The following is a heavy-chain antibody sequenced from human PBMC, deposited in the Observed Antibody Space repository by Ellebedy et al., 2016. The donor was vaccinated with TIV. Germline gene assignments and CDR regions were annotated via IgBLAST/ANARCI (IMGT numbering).Heavy chain of an antibody. V-gene: IGHV4-39*01. CDR1: GGSISSSSYY. CDR2: IYYSGST. D-gene: IGHD2-2*01. Sequence: SETLSLXCTVSGGSISSSSYYWGWIRQPPGKGLEWIGSIYYSGSTYYNPSLKSRVTISVDTSKNQFSLKLSSVTAADTAVYYCARHLPLGYCSSTSCYQLDPWGQGTLVTVSS. CDR3: ARHLPLGYCSSTSCYQLDP. J-gene: IGHJ5*02.